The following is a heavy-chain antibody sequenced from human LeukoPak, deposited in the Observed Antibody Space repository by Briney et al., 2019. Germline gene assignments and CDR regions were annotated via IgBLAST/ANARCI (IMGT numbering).Heavy chain of an antibody. CDR2: IYYSGGT. J-gene: IGHJ4*02. Sequence: PSETLSLTCTVSGGSISSYYWSWIRQPPGKGLEWIGYIYYSGGTNYNPSLKSRVTISVDTSKKQFSLKLTSVTAADTAVYYCARLYCSGGSCYVDYWGQGTLVTVSS. CDR1: GGSISSYY. CDR3: ARLYCSGGSCYVDY. D-gene: IGHD2-15*01. V-gene: IGHV4-59*01.